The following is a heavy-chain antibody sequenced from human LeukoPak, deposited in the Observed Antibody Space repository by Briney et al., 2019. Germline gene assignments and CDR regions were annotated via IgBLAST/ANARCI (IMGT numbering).Heavy chain of an antibody. CDR3: AQDHFDTSGYYSRFDN. Sequence: PGGSLRFSCAASGFTFTRHAMSWVRQAPGKGLEWVASSGGSGGRTHYADSVKGRFTISRDNSQNTVYLHMNSLRADDTAVYYCAQDHFDTSGYYSRFDNWGQGILVTVSS. CDR1: GFTFTRHA. J-gene: IGHJ4*02. CDR2: SGGSGGRT. V-gene: IGHV3-23*01. D-gene: IGHD3-22*01.